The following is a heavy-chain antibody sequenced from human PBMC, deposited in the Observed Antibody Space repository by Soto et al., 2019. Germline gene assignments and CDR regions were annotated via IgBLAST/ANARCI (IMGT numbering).Heavy chain of an antibody. CDR3: TTGGSSSHPYYYYGMDV. V-gene: IGHV3-15*01. CDR1: GFTFSNAR. J-gene: IGHJ6*02. Sequence: PGGSLRLSCAASGFTFSNARMSWVRQAPGKGLEWVGRIKSKTDGGTTDYAAPVKGRFTISRDDSKNTLYLQMNSLKTEDTAVYYCTTGGSSSHPYYYYGMDVWGQGTTVTVFS. CDR2: IKSKTDGGTT. D-gene: IGHD6-6*01.